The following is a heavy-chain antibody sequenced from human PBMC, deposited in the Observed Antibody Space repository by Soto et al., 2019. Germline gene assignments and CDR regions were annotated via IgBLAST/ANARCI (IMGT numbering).Heavy chain of an antibody. CDR1: GFTFSSYA. V-gene: IGHV3-23*01. D-gene: IGHD5-18*01. CDR2: ISGSGGST. Sequence: EVQLLESGGGLVQPGGSLRLSCAASGFTFSSYAMSWGRQAPGKGLEWVSDISGSGGSTYYADSVKGRFTISRDNSKNTLYLQMNSLRAEDTAVYYCARTLYSYGTDYWCQGTLVTVSS. CDR3: ARTLYSYGTDY. J-gene: IGHJ4*02.